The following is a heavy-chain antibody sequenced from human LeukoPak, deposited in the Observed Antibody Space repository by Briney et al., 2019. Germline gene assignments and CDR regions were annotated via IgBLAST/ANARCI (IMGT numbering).Heavy chain of an antibody. J-gene: IGHJ4*02. Sequence: SETLSLTCTVSGGSISSFSYYWGWIRQPPGKGLEWIGSIYYSGSTYYDASLKSRVTISADTSKNQFSLKLSSVTAADTAVYFCARLDWGSRGSGSFDYWGQGTLVTVSS. D-gene: IGHD7-27*01. CDR2: IYYSGST. V-gene: IGHV4-39*01. CDR3: ARLDWGSRGSGSFDY. CDR1: GGSISSFSYY.